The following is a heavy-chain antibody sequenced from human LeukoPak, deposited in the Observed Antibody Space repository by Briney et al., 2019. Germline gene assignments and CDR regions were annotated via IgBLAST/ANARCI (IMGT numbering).Heavy chain of an antibody. CDR2: IYYSGST. V-gene: IGHV4-39*07. CDR3: ARATLGPYYYYYMDV. Sequence: SETLSLICTVSGGSISSSSYYWGWIRQPPGKGLEWIGSIYYSGSTNYNPSLKSRVTISVDTSKNQFSLKLSSVTAADTAVYYCARATLGPYYYYYMDVWGKGTTVTVSS. D-gene: IGHD3-16*01. J-gene: IGHJ6*03. CDR1: GGSISSSSYY.